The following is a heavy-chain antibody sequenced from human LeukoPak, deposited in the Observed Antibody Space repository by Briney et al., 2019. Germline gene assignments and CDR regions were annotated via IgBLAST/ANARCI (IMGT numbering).Heavy chain of an antibody. CDR2: ISSSGGST. D-gene: IGHD2-2*01. CDR3: AKRTEYCSSTRCVFWYFDR. J-gene: IGHJ2*01. CDR1: GITVSSYA. V-gene: IGHV3-23*01. Sequence: GGSRRLPCAASGITVSSYAMSWVRQAPGKGLDWVSSISSSGGSTHYADSVKGRFTISRDNAKNTLYLQMDSLRGEDTAVYYCAKRTEYCSSTRCVFWYFDRCGRRRLVSVSS.